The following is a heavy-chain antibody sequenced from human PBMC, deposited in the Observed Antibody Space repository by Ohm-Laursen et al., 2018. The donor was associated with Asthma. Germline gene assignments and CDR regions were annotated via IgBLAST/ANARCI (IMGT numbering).Heavy chain of an antibody. D-gene: IGHD3-3*01. Sequence: SLRLSCAASGFSYNSYSMSWVRQAPGKGLEWLSVISGTGGVTYYADSVKGRFIITRDTSKNTVYLQMNDLSAEDTAIYYCAKFPTSRIAGSVYYFDFWGQGALVTVSS. V-gene: IGHV3-23*01. J-gene: IGHJ4*02. CDR3: AKFPTSRIAGSVYYFDF. CDR2: ISGTGGVT. CDR1: GFSYNSYS.